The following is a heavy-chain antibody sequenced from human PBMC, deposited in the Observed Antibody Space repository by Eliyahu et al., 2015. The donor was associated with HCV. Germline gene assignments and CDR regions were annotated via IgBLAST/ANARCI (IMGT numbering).Heavy chain of an antibody. J-gene: IGHJ3*02. CDR3: ARDYYDSSGYYSAFDI. D-gene: IGHD3-22*01. Sequence: EVQLVESGGGLVQPGGSLRLSCAASGFTFSSYSMNWVRQAPGKGLXXVSYISSSSSTIYYADSVKGRFTISRDNAKNSLYLQMNSLRAEDTAVYYCARDYYDSSGYYSAFDIWGQGTMVTVSS. CDR1: GFTFSSYS. CDR2: ISSSSSTI. V-gene: IGHV3-48*01.